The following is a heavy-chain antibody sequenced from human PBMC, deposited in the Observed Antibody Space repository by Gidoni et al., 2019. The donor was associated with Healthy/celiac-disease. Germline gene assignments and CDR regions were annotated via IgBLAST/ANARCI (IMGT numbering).Heavy chain of an antibody. CDR1: GYTFPCYY. V-gene: IGHV1-46*01. D-gene: IGHD6-13*01. CDR2: INPSGGST. CDR3: ARGGSSSWWDYYGMDV. Sequence: QVQLVQSGAEVKKPGASVKVSCKASGYTFPCYYMHWVRQAPGQGLEWMGIINPSGGSTSYAQKFQGRVTMTRDTSTSTVYMELSSLRSEDTAVYYCARGGSSSWWDYYGMDVWGQGTTVTVSS. J-gene: IGHJ6*02.